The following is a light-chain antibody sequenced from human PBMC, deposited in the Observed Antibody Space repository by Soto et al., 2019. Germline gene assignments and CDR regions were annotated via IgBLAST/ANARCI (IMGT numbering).Light chain of an antibody. V-gene: IGKV1-5*01. CDR1: QSISGW. J-gene: IGKJ1*01. CDR3: QHYYSDWT. CDR2: EAS. Sequence: DIQMTQSPSTLSASVGDRVTITCRASQSISGWLAWYQQKPGTAPKLLIYEASNLESGVPSSFSGGGSGKEFPLTISRLQPDDFATYYCQHYYSDWTFGQGTKVDIK.